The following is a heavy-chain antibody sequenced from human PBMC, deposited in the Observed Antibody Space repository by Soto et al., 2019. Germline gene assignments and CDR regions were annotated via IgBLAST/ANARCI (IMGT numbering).Heavy chain of an antibody. CDR2: ISYDGSNK. CDR1: RFTFSNYG. V-gene: IGHV3-30*18. CDR3: AKDLGSGSYLFDAFDI. J-gene: IGHJ3*02. D-gene: IGHD1-26*01. Sequence: GGSLRLSCAASRFTFSNYGMHWVRQAPGKGLEWVAVISYDGSNKYYADSVKGRFTISRDNSKNTLYLQMNSLRAEDTAVYYCAKDLGSGSYLFDAFDIWGQGTMVTVSS.